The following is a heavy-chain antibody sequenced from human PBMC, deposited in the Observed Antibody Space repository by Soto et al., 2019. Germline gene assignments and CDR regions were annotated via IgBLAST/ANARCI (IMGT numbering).Heavy chain of an antibody. CDR3: ARCYCSVGSCYTCWHFDL. Sequence: QVQLEQSGAEVKKPGASVRVSCKASGYSFNDYGMSWVRQAPGQGLEWMGWIGPYEGVTNHAQTFQGRVTMTVDTSTTTADMELRSRRSDDTAIYYCARCYCSVGSCYTCWHFDLWGPGTLVTVTA. D-gene: IGHD2-15*01. V-gene: IGHV1-18*01. CDR2: IGPYEGVT. CDR1: GYSFNDYG. J-gene: IGHJ2*01.